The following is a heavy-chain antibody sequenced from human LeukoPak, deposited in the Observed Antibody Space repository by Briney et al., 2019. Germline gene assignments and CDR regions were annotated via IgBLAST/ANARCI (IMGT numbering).Heavy chain of an antibody. CDR3: ARGDENETRAQGY. CDR2: INHSGST. V-gene: IGHV4-34*01. Sequence: PSETLSLTCAVYGGSFSGYYWCWIRQPPGKGLEWIGEINHSGSTNYNPSLKSRVTISVDTSKNQFSLKLSSVTAADTAVYYCARGDENETRAQGYWGQGTLVTVSS. D-gene: IGHD3-10*01. CDR1: GGSFSGYY. J-gene: IGHJ4*02.